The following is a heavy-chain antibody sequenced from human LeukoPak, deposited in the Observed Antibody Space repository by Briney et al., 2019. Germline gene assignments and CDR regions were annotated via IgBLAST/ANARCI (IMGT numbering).Heavy chain of an antibody. J-gene: IGHJ3*02. Sequence: PSETLSLTCTVSGGSISSYYWSWIRQPPGKGLEWIGYIYYSGSTNYNPSLKSRVTISVDTSKNQFSLKLSSATAADTAVYYCARDGSDAFDIWGQGTMVTVSS. CDR2: IYYSGST. CDR3: ARDGSDAFDI. V-gene: IGHV4-59*01. D-gene: IGHD3-10*01. CDR1: GGSISSYY.